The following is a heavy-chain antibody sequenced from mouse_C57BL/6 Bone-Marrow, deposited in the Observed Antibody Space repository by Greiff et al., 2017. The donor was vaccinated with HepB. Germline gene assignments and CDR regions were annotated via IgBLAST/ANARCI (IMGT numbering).Heavy chain of an antibody. CDR1: GFSLTSYG. CDR3: ARFGTTVPHYYAIDY. D-gene: IGHD5-1*01. CDR2: IWSGGST. V-gene: IGHV2-2*01. J-gene: IGHJ4*01. Sequence: VQLQQSGPGLVQPSQSLSITCTVSGFSLTSYGVHWVRQSPGKGLEWLGVIWSGGSTDYNAAFISRLSISKDNSKSKVFFKMSSRQADDTAIYYCARFGTTVPHYYAIDYWGQGTSVTVSS.